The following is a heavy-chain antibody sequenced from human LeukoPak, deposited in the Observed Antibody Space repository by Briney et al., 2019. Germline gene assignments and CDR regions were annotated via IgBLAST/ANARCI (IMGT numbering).Heavy chain of an antibody. Sequence: AGGSLRLSCAASGFTFSGSAMHWVRQASGKGLEWVGRIRSKANSYATAYAASVKGRFTISRDDSKNTAYLQMNSLKTEDTAVYYCTRHAWPGRSSGPPYYFDYWGQGTLVTVSS. CDR1: GFTFSGSA. CDR2: IRSKANSYAT. D-gene: IGHD6-19*01. V-gene: IGHV3-73*01. CDR3: TRHAWPGRSSGPPYYFDY. J-gene: IGHJ4*02.